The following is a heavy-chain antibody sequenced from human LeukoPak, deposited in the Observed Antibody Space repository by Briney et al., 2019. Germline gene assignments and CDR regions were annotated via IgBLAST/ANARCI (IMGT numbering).Heavy chain of an antibody. D-gene: IGHD2-8*01. CDR1: GFTFSSYS. Sequence: GGSLRLSCAASGFTFSSYSMNWVRQAPGKGLEWASSISSSSSYIYYADSVKGRFTISRDNAKNSLYLQMNSLRAEDTAVYYCARDRSGTNGVRPLYWGQGTLVTVSS. V-gene: IGHV3-21*01. J-gene: IGHJ4*02. CDR3: ARDRSGTNGVRPLY. CDR2: ISSSSSYI.